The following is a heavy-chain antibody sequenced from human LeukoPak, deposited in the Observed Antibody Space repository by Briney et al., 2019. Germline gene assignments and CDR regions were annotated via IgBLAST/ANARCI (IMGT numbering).Heavy chain of an antibody. CDR2: IKSKAYGGTT. CDR1: GFTFSDAW. J-gene: IGHJ4*02. Sequence: PGGPLRLSCAASGFTFSDAWMNWVRQAPGKGLEWVGHIKSKAYGGTTEYAASVKGRFTISRVDSKSIAYLQMNSLKTEDTALYYCTRVGRTYIAAAGDYWGQGALVTVSS. CDR3: TRVGRTYIAAAGDY. V-gene: IGHV3-15*07. D-gene: IGHD6-13*01.